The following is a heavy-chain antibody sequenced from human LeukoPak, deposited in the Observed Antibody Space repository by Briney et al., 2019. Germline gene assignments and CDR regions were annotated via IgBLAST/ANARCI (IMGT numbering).Heavy chain of an antibody. V-gene: IGHV4-59*08. CDR2: IYHGGST. J-gene: IGHJ4*02. Sequence: SETLSLTCTVSGGSISSHYWSWIRLPPGKGLEWIGYIYHGGSTNYNPSLKSRVTISEDTSKNQFSLKLSSVTAADTAVYYCASLPPGDSCVTCWGQGTLVTVSS. CDR1: GGSISSHY. D-gene: IGHD3-16*01. CDR3: ASLPPGDSCVTC.